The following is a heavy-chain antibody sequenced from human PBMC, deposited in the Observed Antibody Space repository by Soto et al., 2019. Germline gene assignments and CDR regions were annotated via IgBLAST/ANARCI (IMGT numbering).Heavy chain of an antibody. CDR1: GYTFTGYY. CDR2: INPQTGGT. D-gene: IGHD2-2*01. Sequence: ASVKVSFKASGYTFTGYYIHWVREAPGQWLELMGWINPQTGGTSYAQKFQGRVTLSRDTSIKTAYLELTRVRFDDAAVYLCARERYQLISDGMKVWGQGTTVNVSS. V-gene: IGHV1-2*02. CDR3: ARERYQLISDGMKV. J-gene: IGHJ6*02.